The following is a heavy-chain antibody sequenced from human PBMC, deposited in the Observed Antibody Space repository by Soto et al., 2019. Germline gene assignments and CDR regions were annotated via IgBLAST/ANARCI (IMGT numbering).Heavy chain of an antibody. CDR3: TTDSYMTNIIVRFDY. D-gene: IGHD4-17*01. Sequence: GGSLRLSYAASGLIFSNAWINWVRQAPGKGLEWVGRVKSKTDGGTTDFAAPVKGRFAISRDDSKNMVYLEMNSLKTEDTAIYYCTTDSYMTNIIVRFDYWGHGTLVTVSS. J-gene: IGHJ4*01. V-gene: IGHV3-15*07. CDR2: VKSKTDGGTT. CDR1: GLIFSNAW.